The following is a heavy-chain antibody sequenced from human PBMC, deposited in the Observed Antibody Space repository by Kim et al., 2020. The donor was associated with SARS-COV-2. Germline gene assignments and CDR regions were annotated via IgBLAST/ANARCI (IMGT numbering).Heavy chain of an antibody. CDR3: AKERGDHDSSGYHLDY. Sequence: GGYLRLSCAASGFTFSSYGMHWVRQAPGKGLEWVAVISYDGSNKYYADSVKGRFTISRDNSKNTLYLQMNSLRAEDTAVYYCAKERGDHDSSGYHLDYWGQGTLVTVSS. D-gene: IGHD3-22*01. CDR2: ISYDGSNK. V-gene: IGHV3-30*18. CDR1: GFTFSSYG. J-gene: IGHJ4*02.